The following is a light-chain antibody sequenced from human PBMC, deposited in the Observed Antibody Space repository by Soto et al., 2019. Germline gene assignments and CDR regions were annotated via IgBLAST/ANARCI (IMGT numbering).Light chain of an antibody. J-gene: IGLJ2*01. V-gene: IGLV1-40*01. Sequence: QSVLTQPPSVSGAPGQRVTISCTGSSSNVGAGYDVHWYQQLPGTAPKLLMYGDSNRPSGVPDRLSGSKSGTSASLAITGREAEDEADYYCQSYDTSLRGVVFGGGPKGTVL. CDR1: SSNVGAGYD. CDR2: GDS. CDR3: QSYDTSLRGVV.